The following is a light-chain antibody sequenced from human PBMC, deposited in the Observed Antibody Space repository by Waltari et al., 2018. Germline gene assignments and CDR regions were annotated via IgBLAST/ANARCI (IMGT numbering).Light chain of an antibody. CDR1: ENVNNY. J-gene: IGKJ4*01. Sequence: DIQMTQSPSSLSASVGDRVTITCRASENVNNYLNWYQQKPGKAPKLLIYKASTLQSGVPSRFSGSGSGTDYTFTNSSLQSEDVATYYCQHGYGTPLTFGGGTKVEIK. CDR3: QHGYGTPLT. CDR2: KAS. V-gene: IGKV1-39*01.